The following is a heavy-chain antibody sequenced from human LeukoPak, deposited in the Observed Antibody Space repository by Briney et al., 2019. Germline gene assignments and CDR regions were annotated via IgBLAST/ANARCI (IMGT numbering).Heavy chain of an antibody. CDR2: ISSSSSTI. CDR1: GFIFSSYS. D-gene: IGHD5-24*01. Sequence: HSGESLRLSCAASGFIFSSYSMNWVRQAPGKGLEWVSYISSSSSTIYYADSVKGRFTISRDNAKNSLYLQMNSLRAEDTAVYYCAREMAIDYWGQGTLVTVSS. J-gene: IGHJ4*02. V-gene: IGHV3-48*04. CDR3: AREMAIDY.